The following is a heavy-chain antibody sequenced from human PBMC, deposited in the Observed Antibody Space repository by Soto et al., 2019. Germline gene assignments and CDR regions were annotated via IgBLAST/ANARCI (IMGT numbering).Heavy chain of an antibody. J-gene: IGHJ4*02. CDR2: IYTSGST. Sequence: LSLTCTVSGGSISSYYWSWIRQPAGKGLGWIGRIYTSGSTNYNPSLKSRVTMSVDTSKNQFSLKLSSVTAADTAVYYCARACSSNSCYDVFDYWGQGTLVTVSS. CDR3: ARACSSNSCYDVFDY. D-gene: IGHD2-2*01. V-gene: IGHV4-4*07. CDR1: GGSISSYY.